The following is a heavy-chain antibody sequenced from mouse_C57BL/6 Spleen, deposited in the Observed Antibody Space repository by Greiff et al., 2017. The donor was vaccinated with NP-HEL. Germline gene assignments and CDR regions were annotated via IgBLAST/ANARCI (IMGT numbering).Heavy chain of an antibody. V-gene: IGHV1-81*01. CDR1: GYTFTSYG. CDR3: ARERDDYDERYFDY. Sequence: QVQLKQSGAELARPGASVKLSCKASGYTFTSYGISWVKQRTGQGLEWIGEIYPRSGNTYYNEKFKGKATLTADKSSSTAYMELRSLTSEDSAVYFCARERDDYDERYFDYWGQGTTLTVSS. CDR2: IYPRSGNT. J-gene: IGHJ2*01. D-gene: IGHD2-4*01.